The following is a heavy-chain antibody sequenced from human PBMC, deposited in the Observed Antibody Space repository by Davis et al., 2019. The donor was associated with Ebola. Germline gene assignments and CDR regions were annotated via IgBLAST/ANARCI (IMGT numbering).Heavy chain of an antibody. CDR3: ARDGRPYYYDSSGYYHY. D-gene: IGHD3-22*01. V-gene: IGHV3-21*01. J-gene: IGHJ4*02. Sequence: GESLKISCAASGFTFSSYSMNWVRQAPGKGLEWVSSISSSSSYIYYTDSVKGRFTISRDNAKKSLYLQMNSLRTEDTAVYYCARDGRPYYYDSSGYYHYWGQGTLVTVSS. CDR1: GFTFSSYS. CDR2: ISSSSSYI.